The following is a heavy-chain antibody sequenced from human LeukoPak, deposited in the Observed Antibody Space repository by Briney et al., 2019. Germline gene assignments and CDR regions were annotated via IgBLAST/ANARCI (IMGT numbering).Heavy chain of an antibody. V-gene: IGHV3-9*01. CDR2: INWDSKNI. J-gene: IGHJ6*02. CDR1: GFTFDDYA. Sequence: GGSLRLSCAASGFTFDDYAMFWVRQAPGKGLEWVSGINWDSKNIGYAASVKGRLTISKDNAKNSLYLQMNSLRAEDTAFYYCAKGNRDSSGFYYYYGMDVWGQGTTVTVSS. CDR3: AKGNRDSSGFYYYYGMDV. D-gene: IGHD3-22*01.